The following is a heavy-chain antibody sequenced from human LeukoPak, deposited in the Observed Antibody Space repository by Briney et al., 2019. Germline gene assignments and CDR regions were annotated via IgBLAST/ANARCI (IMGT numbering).Heavy chain of an antibody. CDR3: ARDYPYSYYMNV. D-gene: IGHD4-11*01. J-gene: IGHJ6*03. CDR2: ITSSNDYI. Sequence: GGSLRLSCAGSGFSFSHCAINWVRQAPGKGLEWVSSITSSNDYIYYADSVKGRFTISRDNAKNLLYLQMNSLRAEDTAVYYCARDYPYSYYMNVWGNGTTVTVSS. V-gene: IGHV3-21*01. CDR1: GFSFSHCA.